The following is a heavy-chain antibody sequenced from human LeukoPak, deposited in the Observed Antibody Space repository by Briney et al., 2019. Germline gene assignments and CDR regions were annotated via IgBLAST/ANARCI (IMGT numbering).Heavy chain of an antibody. CDR3: ARVRYYYGSGSYYSALFWFDP. CDR1: GGPISSYY. J-gene: IGHJ5*02. CDR2: IYYSGST. V-gene: IGHV4-59*01. Sequence: SETLSLTCTVSGGPISSYYWSWIRQPPGKGLEWIGYIYYSGSTNYNPSLKSRVTISVDTSKNQFSLKLSSVTAADTAVYYCARVRYYYGSGSYYSALFWFDPWGQGTLVTVSS. D-gene: IGHD3-10*01.